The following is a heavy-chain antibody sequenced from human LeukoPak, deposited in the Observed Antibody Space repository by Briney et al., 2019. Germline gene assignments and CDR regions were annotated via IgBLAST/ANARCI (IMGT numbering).Heavy chain of an antibody. CDR3: AKAATYFYGSVTYDWFES. Sequence: GGSLRLSCEASGFTFSSYWMHWVRQIPGKGLMWVSRIESNGPTLYADSVRDRFTISRDNGKNTIYLQMNSLSVDDTAIYYCAKAATYFYGSVTYDWFESWGQGTLVTVSS. D-gene: IGHD3-10*01. V-gene: IGHV3-74*01. CDR2: IESNGPT. J-gene: IGHJ5*01. CDR1: GFTFSSYW.